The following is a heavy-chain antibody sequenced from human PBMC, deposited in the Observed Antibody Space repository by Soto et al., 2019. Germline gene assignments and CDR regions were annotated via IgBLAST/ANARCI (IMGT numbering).Heavy chain of an antibody. J-gene: IGHJ4*02. D-gene: IGHD6-19*01. CDR1: GFTFSSYA. CDR3: VKEGQWLVRFFW. CDR2: ISSNGGST. Sequence: AGSLRLACSASGFTFSSYAMHWVRQAPGKGLEYVSAISSNGGSTYYADSVKGRFTISRDNSKNTLYLQMSSLRAEDTAVYYCVKEGQWLVRFFWWGQGTLVTVSS. V-gene: IGHV3-64D*06.